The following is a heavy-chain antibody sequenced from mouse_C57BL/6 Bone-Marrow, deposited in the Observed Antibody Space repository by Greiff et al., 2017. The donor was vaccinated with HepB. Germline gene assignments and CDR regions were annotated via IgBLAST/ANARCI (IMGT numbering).Heavy chain of an antibody. CDR3: ARHEDLYYGSRGPFDV. Sequence: QVHVKQSGAELVKPGASVKLSCKASGYTFTEYTIHWVKQRSGQGLEWIGWVYPGSGSIKYNEKFKDKATLTADKSSSTVYMELSRLTSEDSAVYFCARHEDLYYGSRGPFDVWGTGTTVTVSS. CDR2: VYPGSGSI. J-gene: IGHJ1*03. V-gene: IGHV1-62-2*01. D-gene: IGHD1-1*01. CDR1: GYTFTEYT.